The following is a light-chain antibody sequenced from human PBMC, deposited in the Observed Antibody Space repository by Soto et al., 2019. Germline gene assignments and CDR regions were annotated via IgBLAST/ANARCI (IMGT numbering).Light chain of an antibody. CDR1: QDIDRW. Sequence: DIQMTQSPSSVSGAVGDRVSITCRASQDIDRWLAWYQQRPGQAPKLLIYGGFNLQSGVPSRFSGSGSGTDYTLTISNLQPGDCATYDCQQAKSLPYTFGQGTKLEIK. CDR3: QQAKSLPYT. V-gene: IGKV1-12*01. CDR2: GGF. J-gene: IGKJ2*01.